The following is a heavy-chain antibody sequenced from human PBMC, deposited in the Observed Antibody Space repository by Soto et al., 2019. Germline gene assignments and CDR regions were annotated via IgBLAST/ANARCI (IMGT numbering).Heavy chain of an antibody. V-gene: IGHV3-30*18. J-gene: IGHJ4*02. D-gene: IGHD6-19*01. Sequence: GGSLRLSCAASGFTFSSYGMHWVRQAPGKGLEWVAVISYDGSNKYYADSVKGRFTISRDNSKNTLYLQMNSLRAEDTAVYYCAKAGSSTITVAGTPVDYWGQGTLVTVSS. CDR2: ISYDGSNK. CDR1: GFTFSSYG. CDR3: AKAGSSTITVAGTPVDY.